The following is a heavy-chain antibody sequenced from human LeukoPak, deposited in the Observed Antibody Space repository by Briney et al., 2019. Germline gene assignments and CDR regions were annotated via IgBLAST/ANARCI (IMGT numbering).Heavy chain of an antibody. CDR3: AREVAAAAYGYFDY. V-gene: IGHV4-59*12. D-gene: IGHD6-13*01. Sequence: SETLSLTCTVSGGSISSYYWSWIRQPPGKGLEWIGYIHHSGSTNYNPSLKSRVTISVDTSKNQFSLKLSSVTAADTAVYYCAREVAAAAYGYFDYWGQGTLVTVSS. CDR2: IHHSGST. J-gene: IGHJ4*02. CDR1: GGSISSYY.